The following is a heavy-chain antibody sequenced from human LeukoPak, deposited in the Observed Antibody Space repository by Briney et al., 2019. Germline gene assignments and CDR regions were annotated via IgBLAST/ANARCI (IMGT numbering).Heavy chain of an antibody. Sequence: GGSLRLSCAASGFTFSSYSMNWVRQAPGKGLEWVSSISSSSSYIYYADSVKGRFTISRDNAKNSLYLQMNSLRAEDTAVYYCARTLSLPAAIYYCYMDVWGKGTTVTVSS. D-gene: IGHD2-2*02. CDR1: GFTFSSYS. J-gene: IGHJ6*03. CDR3: ARTLSLPAAIYYCYMDV. CDR2: ISSSSSYI. V-gene: IGHV3-21*01.